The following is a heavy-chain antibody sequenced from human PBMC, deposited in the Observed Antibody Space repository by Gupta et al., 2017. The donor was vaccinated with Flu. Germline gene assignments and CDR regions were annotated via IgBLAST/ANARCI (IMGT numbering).Heavy chain of an antibody. CDR2: IYWDDNE. CDR1: GFSLSTTGVG. J-gene: IGHJ4*02. D-gene: IGHD2-2*01. CDR3: ARRFEDSCGTTTCYPVLDH. Sequence: QITLKESGPTLVKPTQTLTLTCTFSGFSLSTTGVGVGWIRQPPGKALEWLALIYWDDNERFSPSLRSRLTISKDTSKNQVVLTMTNMDPVDTATYYCARRFEDSCGTTTCYPVLDHWGQGTLVTVSS. V-gene: IGHV2-5*02.